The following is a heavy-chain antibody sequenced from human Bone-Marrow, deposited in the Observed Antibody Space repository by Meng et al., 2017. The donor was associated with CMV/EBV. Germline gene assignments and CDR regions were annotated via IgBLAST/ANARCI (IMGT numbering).Heavy chain of an antibody. Sequence: GGSLRLSCAASGFTFSSYAMTWVRQAPGKGLEWVATIDGGPESTYYAESVEGRFTVSSDNSRNTVYLQMNSLRAEDTAVYYCARDAVSSTSTLDYYYGMDVWGQGTTVTVSS. CDR3: ARDAVSSTSTLDYYYGMDV. J-gene: IGHJ6*02. CDR1: GFTFSSYA. V-gene: IGHV3-23*01. D-gene: IGHD6-13*01. CDR2: IDGGPEST.